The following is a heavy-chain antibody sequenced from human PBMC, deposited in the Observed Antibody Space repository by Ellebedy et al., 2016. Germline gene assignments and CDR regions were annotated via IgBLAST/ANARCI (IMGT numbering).Heavy chain of an antibody. J-gene: IGHJ6*02. CDR1: GFTFSSHG. Sequence: GGSLRLSXAASGFTFSSHGMHWVRQAPGKGLAWVAVIWYDGSKKYYADSVKGRFTISRDNSKSTLFLQMDSLRAEDTAVYYCARVIWGHNYGVDVWGRGTTVTVSS. V-gene: IGHV3-33*01. CDR3: ARVIWGHNYGVDV. CDR2: IWYDGSKK. D-gene: IGHD3-16*01.